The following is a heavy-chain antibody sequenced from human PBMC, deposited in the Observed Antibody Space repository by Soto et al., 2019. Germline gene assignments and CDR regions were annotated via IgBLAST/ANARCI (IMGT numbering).Heavy chain of an antibody. J-gene: IGHJ1*01. V-gene: IGHV1-69*02. D-gene: IGHD2-2*01. Sequence: QVQLVQSGAEVKKPGSSVKVSCKASGGTFSSYTISWVRQAPGQGREWMGRIIPILGIANYAQKFQGRVTITADKSTSTAYMELSSLRSEDTAVYYCAAPLVGTSYLSFQHWGQGTLVTVSS. CDR2: IIPILGIA. CDR3: AAPLVGTSYLSFQH. CDR1: GGTFSSYT.